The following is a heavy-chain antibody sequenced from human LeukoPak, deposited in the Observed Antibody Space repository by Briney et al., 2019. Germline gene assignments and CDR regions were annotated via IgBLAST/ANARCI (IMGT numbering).Heavy chain of an antibody. CDR3: AQDPRVGASAAEYFQY. V-gene: IGHV3-15*01. J-gene: IGHJ1*01. D-gene: IGHD1-26*01. CDR1: GFTFSNAW. Sequence: GGSLRLSYAASGFTFSNAWMSWVRQAPGKGLEWVGRIKSKTDGGTTDYAAPVKGRFTISRDDSKNTLYLQMNSLRAEDTAMYYCAQDPRVGASAAEYFQYWGQGTLVTVSS. CDR2: IKSKTDGGTT.